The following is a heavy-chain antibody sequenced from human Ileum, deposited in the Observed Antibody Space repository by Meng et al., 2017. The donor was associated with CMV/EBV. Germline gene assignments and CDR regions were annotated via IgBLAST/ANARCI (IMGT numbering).Heavy chain of an antibody. D-gene: IGHD3-10*01. CDR2: ISSRGSGI. CDR1: GFTFSSYS. J-gene: IGHJ3*02. Sequence: SCAASGFTFSSYSMNWVRQAPGKGLEWVSYISSRGSGIHYTDSVKGRFTISRDNAKNSLYLQMNSLRAEDTAVYYCAGDSSGNSPDSFDIWGQGTMVTVSS. CDR3: AGDSSGNSPDSFDI. V-gene: IGHV3-48*04.